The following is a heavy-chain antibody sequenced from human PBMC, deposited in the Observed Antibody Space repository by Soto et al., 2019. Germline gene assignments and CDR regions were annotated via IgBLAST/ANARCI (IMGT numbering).Heavy chain of an antibody. J-gene: IGHJ3*01. V-gene: IGHV3-23*01. CDR2: IGGRGNSA. CDR3: VREGRGSFDF. D-gene: IGHD5-12*01. Sequence: GGSLRLSCAASGFIFTNYAMNCVRQAPGKGLEWVSGIGGRGNSAYYADSVQGRFTISRDNSKNTLSLQMSSLTADDTAIYYCVREGRGSFDFWGRGTMVTVSS. CDR1: GFIFTNYA.